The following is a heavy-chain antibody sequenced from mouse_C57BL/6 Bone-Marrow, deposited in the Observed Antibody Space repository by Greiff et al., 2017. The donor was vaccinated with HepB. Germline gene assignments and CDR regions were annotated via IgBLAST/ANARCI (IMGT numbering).Heavy chain of an antibody. Sequence: EVMLVESGEGLVKPGGSLKLSCAASGFTFSSYAMSWVRQTPEKRLEWVAYISSGGDYIYYADTVKGRFTISRDNARNTLYLQMSSLKSEDTAMFYWTRVVYDGYYNYFDYWGQGTTLTVSS. J-gene: IGHJ2*01. V-gene: IGHV5-9-1*02. D-gene: IGHD2-3*01. CDR2: ISSGGDYI. CDR1: GFTFSSYA. CDR3: TRVVYDGYYNYFDY.